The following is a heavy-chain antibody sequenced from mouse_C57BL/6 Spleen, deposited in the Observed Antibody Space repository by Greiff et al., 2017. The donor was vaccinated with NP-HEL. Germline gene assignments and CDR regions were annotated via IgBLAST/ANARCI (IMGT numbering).Heavy chain of an antibody. CDR3: ARDEYYGSSYGFAY. CDR2: INPNNGGT. CDR1: GYTFTDYN. Sequence: VQLKQSGPELVKPGASVKMSCKASGYTFTDYNMHWVKQSHGKSLEWIGYINPNNGGTSYNQKFKGKATLTVNKSSSTAYMELRSLTSEDSAVYYCARDEYYGSSYGFAYWGQGTLVTVSA. J-gene: IGHJ3*01. V-gene: IGHV1-22*01. D-gene: IGHD1-1*01.